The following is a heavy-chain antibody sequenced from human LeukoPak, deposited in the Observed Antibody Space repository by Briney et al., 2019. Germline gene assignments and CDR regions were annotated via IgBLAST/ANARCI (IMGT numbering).Heavy chain of an antibody. J-gene: IGHJ4*02. CDR1: GFMFDDYA. CDR2: ISGDGVSS. CDR3: AREQFSHTSNYFDN. Sequence: GGSLRLSCAASGFMFDDYAMHWVRQVPGRGLEWVSLISGDGVSSFYADSVRGRFTISRDNNNNSLSLQMHSLTAEDTAFYYCAREQFSHTSNYFDNWGQGILVTVSS. D-gene: IGHD5-24*01. V-gene: IGHV3-43*02.